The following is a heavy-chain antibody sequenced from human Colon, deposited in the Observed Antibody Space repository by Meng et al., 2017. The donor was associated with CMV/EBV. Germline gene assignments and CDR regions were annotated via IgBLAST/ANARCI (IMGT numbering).Heavy chain of an antibody. CDR3: ARDDRYSRDH. D-gene: IGHD5-18*01. CDR1: GFTFSDYY. CDR2: ISQSGAD. Sequence: GESLKISCAASGFTFSDYYMTWIRQAPGKGLEWVSYISQSGADMYADSVQGRFTISRDNVKNSVYLEMNSLKADDSAVYYCARDDRYSRDHWGQGTLVTVSS. V-gene: IGHV3-11*01. J-gene: IGHJ4*02.